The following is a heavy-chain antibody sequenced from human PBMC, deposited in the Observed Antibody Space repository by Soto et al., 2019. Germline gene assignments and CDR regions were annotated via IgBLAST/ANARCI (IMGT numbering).Heavy chain of an antibody. Sequence: QVQLQESGPGLVKPSETLSLICAGSGVSINSYSWGWIRQPPGKALEGIGYIYYSGTTNYNPFLKSRVTSSVDTSKKQFSRRLSSVTAADTAVYYCARAGGRYAINAYDVWGPGTLVTFSP. CDR3: ARAGGRYAINAYDV. D-gene: IGHD1-26*01. CDR1: GVSINSYS. J-gene: IGHJ3*01. CDR2: IYYSGTT. V-gene: IGHV4-59*01.